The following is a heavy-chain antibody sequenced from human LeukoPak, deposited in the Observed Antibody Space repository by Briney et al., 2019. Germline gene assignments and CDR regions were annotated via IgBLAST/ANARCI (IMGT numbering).Heavy chain of an antibody. CDR3: ANYRSGGGGYYSGLEH. J-gene: IGHJ4*02. D-gene: IGHD2-15*01. V-gene: IGHV3-23*01. CDR1: GFTFRNYA. CDR2: TSGSGDIK. Sequence: PGGSPRLSCAASGFTFRNYAMTWVRQAPGKGLEWVSRTSGSGDIKLYADSVKGRFTISRTNSENRLYLQMNSLRAEDTAVYYCANYRSGGGGYYSGLEHWGQGTLVAVSS.